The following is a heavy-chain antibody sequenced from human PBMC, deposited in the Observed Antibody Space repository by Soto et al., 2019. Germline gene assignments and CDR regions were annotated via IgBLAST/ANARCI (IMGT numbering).Heavy chain of an antibody. CDR2: IYYSGST. V-gene: IGHV4-59*01. CDR1: GGSISSYY. CDR3: ARDLEGGSYDY. Sequence: QVQLQESGPGLVKPSETLSLTCTVSGGSISSYYWSWIRQPPGKGLEWIGYIYYSGSTNYNPSLKSRVTISVDTSKNQFSLKLSSVTAADTAVYYCARDLEGGSYDYWGQGTLVTVSS. D-gene: IGHD1-26*01. J-gene: IGHJ4*02.